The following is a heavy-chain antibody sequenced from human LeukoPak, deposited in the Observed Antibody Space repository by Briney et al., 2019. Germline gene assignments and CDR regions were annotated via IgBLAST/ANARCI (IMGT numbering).Heavy chain of an antibody. CDR3: AGRGQRYFRD. V-gene: IGHV4-59*08. Sequence: PSETLSLTCTVSGGSISAYYWNWIRQPPGKGLEWIGYISYSGSTNYNPSLESRVTISLDTSKKQLSLNLTSVTAADTAVYYCAGRGQRYFRDWGQGTLVTVSS. CDR1: GGSISAYY. CDR2: ISYSGST. J-gene: IGHJ1*01.